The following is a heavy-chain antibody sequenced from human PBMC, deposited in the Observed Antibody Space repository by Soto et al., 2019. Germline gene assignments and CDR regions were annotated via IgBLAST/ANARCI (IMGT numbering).Heavy chain of an antibody. J-gene: IGHJ3*02. V-gene: IGHV4-30-2*01. CDR1: GGSLSSSAYS. CDR2: IYQSGST. Sequence: LSLTCAVSGGSLSSSAYSWSWIRQPPVKGLEWIGFIYQSGSTYYNPSLKSRVTMSLDRPKNQFSLKLSSVTAADTAVYYCARELLFYDSDGFSWDDAFDIWGQGXMVTV. CDR3: ARELLFYDSDGFSWDDAFDI. D-gene: IGHD3-22*01.